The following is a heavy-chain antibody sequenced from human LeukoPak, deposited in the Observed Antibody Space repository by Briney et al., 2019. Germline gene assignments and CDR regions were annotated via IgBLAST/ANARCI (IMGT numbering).Heavy chain of an antibody. CDR2: IYYSGST. CDR1: GGSISSSSYY. Sequence: SETLSLTCTVSGGSISSSSYYWGWIRQPPGKGLEWIGSIYYSGSTYYNPSLKSRVTISVDTSKNQFSLKLSSVTAADTAVYYCASCSGWGLYYYYYMDVWGKGTTVTVSS. D-gene: IGHD6-19*01. J-gene: IGHJ6*03. CDR3: ASCSGWGLYYYYYMDV. V-gene: IGHV4-39*07.